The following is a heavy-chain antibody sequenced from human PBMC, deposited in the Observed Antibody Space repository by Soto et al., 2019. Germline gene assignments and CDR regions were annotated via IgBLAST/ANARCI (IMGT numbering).Heavy chain of an antibody. V-gene: IGHV4-59*01. J-gene: IGHJ4*02. Sequence: SETLSLTCTVSGGSISSYYWSWIRQPPGKGLEWIGYIYYSGSTNYNPSLKSRVTISVDTSKNQFSLKLSSVTAADTAVYYCGRVRFDCSSTSCYVTDFDYWGQGTLVTVSS. CDR2: IYYSGST. CDR3: GRVRFDCSSTSCYVTDFDY. CDR1: GGSISSYY. D-gene: IGHD2-2*01.